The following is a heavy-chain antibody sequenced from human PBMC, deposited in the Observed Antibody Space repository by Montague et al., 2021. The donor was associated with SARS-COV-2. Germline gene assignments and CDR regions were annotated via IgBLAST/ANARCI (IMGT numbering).Heavy chain of an antibody. CDR3: ATYRQGGSGRGY. V-gene: IGHV4-39*07. D-gene: IGHD3-10*01. CDR1: GDSISSSSYY. Sequence: SETLSLTCTVSGDSISSSSYYWGWIRQPPGKGLEWIGSINNRGNTYNNPSLRSRVSISVDTSKNQFSLRLTSATAADTAVYYCATYRQGGSGRGYWGQGILVTVSS. J-gene: IGHJ4*02. CDR2: INNRGNT.